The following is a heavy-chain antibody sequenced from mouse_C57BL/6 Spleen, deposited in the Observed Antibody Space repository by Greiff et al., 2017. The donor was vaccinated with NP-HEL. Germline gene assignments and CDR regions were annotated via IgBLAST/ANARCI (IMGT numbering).Heavy chain of an antibody. D-gene: IGHD1-1*02. CDR1: GFSLTSYG. CDR3: ASRGGSSWFAY. V-gene: IGHV2-6*01. J-gene: IGHJ3*01. Sequence: VMLVESGPGLVAPSQSLSITCTVSGFSLTSYGVDWVRQSPGKGLEWLGVIWGVGSTNYNSALKSRLSISKDNSKSQVFLKMNSLQTDDTAMYYCASRGGSSWFAYWGQGTLVTVSA. CDR2: IWGVGST.